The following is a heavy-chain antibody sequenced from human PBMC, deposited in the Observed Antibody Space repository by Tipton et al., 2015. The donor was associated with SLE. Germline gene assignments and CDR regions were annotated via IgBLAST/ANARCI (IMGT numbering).Heavy chain of an antibody. Sequence: SLRLSCAVSGSTFSSYWMTWVRQAPGKGLEWVANIKEDGSEKNYADSVKGRFTISRDNAENSLYLQMNSLRSDDTAVYYCARDMDEYTYGLGGYWGQGALVTVS. CDR3: ARDMDEYTYGLGGY. D-gene: IGHD5-18*01. J-gene: IGHJ4*02. CDR2: IKEDGSEK. CDR1: GSTFSSYW. V-gene: IGHV3-7*01.